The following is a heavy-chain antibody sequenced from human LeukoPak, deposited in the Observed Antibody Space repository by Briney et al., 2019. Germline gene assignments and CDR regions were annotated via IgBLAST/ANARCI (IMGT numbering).Heavy chain of an antibody. V-gene: IGHV3-7*03. CDR2: IKQDGSEK. Sequence: PGGSLRLSCTASGFTFSSYWMSWVRQAPGKGLEWVANIKQDGSEKDYVDSVKGRFTISRDNAKNSLYLQMNSLRAEDTAVYYCAKQEYYDSSGGVYYFDYWGQGTLVTVSS. J-gene: IGHJ4*02. D-gene: IGHD3-22*01. CDR1: GFTFSSYW. CDR3: AKQEYYDSSGGVYYFDY.